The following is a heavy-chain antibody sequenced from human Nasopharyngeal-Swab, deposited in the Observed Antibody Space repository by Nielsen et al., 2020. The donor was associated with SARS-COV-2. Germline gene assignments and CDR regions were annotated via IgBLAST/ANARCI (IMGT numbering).Heavy chain of an antibody. CDR2: ISSSGSTI. CDR3: APFWSGYYDYYYGMDV. CDR1: GFTFSDYY. J-gene: IGHJ6*02. Sequence: GESLKISCAASGFTFSDYYMSWIRQAPGKGLEWVSYISSSGSTIYYADSVKGRFTISRDNAKNSLYLQMNSLRAEDTAVYYCAPFWSGYYDYYYGMDVWGQGTTVNVSS. V-gene: IGHV3-11*01. D-gene: IGHD3-3*01.